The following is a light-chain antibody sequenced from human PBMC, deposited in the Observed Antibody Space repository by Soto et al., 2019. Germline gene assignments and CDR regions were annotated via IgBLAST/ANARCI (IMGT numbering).Light chain of an antibody. J-gene: IGLJ1*01. V-gene: IGLV2-23*01. Sequence: QSALAQPASVSGSPGQSITISCTGTSSDVGGYNYVSWYQQHPGKAPKLMIYEGTQRPSGVSNRFSGSKSGNTASLTISGLQADDEADYYCCSYAGSRTYLFGTGTKVTVL. CDR3: CSYAGSRTYL. CDR1: SSDVGGYNY. CDR2: EGT.